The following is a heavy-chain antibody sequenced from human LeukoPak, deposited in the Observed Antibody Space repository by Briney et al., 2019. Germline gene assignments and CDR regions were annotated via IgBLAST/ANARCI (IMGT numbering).Heavy chain of an antibody. V-gene: IGHV4-39*01. Sequence: SETLSLTCTISAASISSSSHHWGWIRQSPGKGLEWIGSIYYGQTIYYNPSLNSRVTISVVTSKDRFTLQLNSVTAADTAVYYCVRHDGRGGATMGAFDSWGQGSLVTVSS. J-gene: IGHJ5*01. CDR2: IYYGQTI. D-gene: IGHD4/OR15-4a*01. CDR3: VRHDGRGGATMGAFDS. CDR1: AASISSSSHH.